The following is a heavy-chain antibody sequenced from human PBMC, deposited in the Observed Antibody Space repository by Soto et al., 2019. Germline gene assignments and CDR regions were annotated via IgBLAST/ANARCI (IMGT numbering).Heavy chain of an antibody. CDR3: ARDFSSSHIFDY. D-gene: IGHD2-21*01. CDR2: IKEDGREK. V-gene: IGHV3-7*01. Sequence: GVSLRLSCAASVFTVSSAWMSWVRQAPGKGLAWLADIKEDGREKYYVDAVKGRFTISRDNARNSQGLRMNSLRAGDRAGDYCARDFSSSHIFDYWGQGSPVAVS. J-gene: IGHJ4*02. CDR1: VFTVSSAW.